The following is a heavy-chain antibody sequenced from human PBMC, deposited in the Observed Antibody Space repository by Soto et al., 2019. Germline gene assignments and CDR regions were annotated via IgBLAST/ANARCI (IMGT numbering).Heavy chain of an antibody. CDR2: IYTSGST. CDR3: ARDGGSYPTEWFDP. Sequence: QVQLQESGPGLVKPSETLSLTCTVSGGSVSSNYWSWIRQPAGQGLEWIGRIYTSGSTNYNPSLKSRGTMSVDTSKNQFSLKLSSVTAADTAVYYCARDGGSYPTEWFDPWGQGTLVTVSS. J-gene: IGHJ5*02. V-gene: IGHV4-4*07. CDR1: GGSVSSNY. D-gene: IGHD1-26*01.